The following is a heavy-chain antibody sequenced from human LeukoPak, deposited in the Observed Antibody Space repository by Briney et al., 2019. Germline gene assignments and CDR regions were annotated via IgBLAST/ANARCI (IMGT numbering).Heavy chain of an antibody. CDR1: GGSISSSSYY. Sequence: PSETLSLTCTVSGGSISSSSYYWGWIRQPPGKGLEWIGSIYYSGSTYYNPSLKSRVTISVDTSKNQFSLKLSSVTAADTAVYYCASIVEVPADPFDYWGQGTLVTVSS. CDR3: ASIVEVPADPFDY. J-gene: IGHJ4*02. V-gene: IGHV4-39*07. D-gene: IGHD2-2*01. CDR2: IYYSGST.